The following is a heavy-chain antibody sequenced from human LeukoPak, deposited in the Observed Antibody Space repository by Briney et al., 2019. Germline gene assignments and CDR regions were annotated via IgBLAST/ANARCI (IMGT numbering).Heavy chain of an antibody. Sequence: SETLSLTCTVSGGSISSSSYYWGWIRQPPGKGLEGIGSIYYSGSTYYNASLKSRVTISVDTSKNQFSLKLSSVTAADTAVYYCARKRSGWYSPWGQGTLVTVSS. CDR1: GGSISSSSYY. CDR2: IYYSGST. V-gene: IGHV4-39*01. J-gene: IGHJ5*02. CDR3: ARKRSGWYSP. D-gene: IGHD6-19*01.